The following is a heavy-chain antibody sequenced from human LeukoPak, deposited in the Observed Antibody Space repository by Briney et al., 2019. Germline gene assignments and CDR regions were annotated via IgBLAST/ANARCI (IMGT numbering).Heavy chain of an antibody. CDR1: GGSINNSTYY. Sequence: SETLSLTCTVSGGSINNSTYYWGWIRQPPGEGLEWLGTVYYTGSTYHNPSLKSRVSFSVDTSKNQFSLALNSVTAAGTAVYYCARACSTTNCYDAFDMWGQGTMVTVSS. D-gene: IGHD2-2*01. CDR3: ARACSTTNCYDAFDM. CDR2: VYYTGST. J-gene: IGHJ3*02. V-gene: IGHV4-39*07.